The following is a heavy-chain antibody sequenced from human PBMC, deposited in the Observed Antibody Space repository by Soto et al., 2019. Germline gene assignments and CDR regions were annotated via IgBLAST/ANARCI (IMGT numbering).Heavy chain of an antibody. CDR1: GYTFTSYY. Sequence: QVQLVQSGAEVMKPGASAKVSCKASGYTFTSYYMHWLRQAPGQGLEWVGFFNPASTGTTHAQKFQGRVTMTKDTSASTAYLELSSLSSEDTAIYYCARETGYGGSYTFGMDVWGQGTTVTVSS. J-gene: IGHJ6*02. V-gene: IGHV1-46*01. D-gene: IGHD1-26*01. CDR3: ARETGYGGSYTFGMDV. CDR2: FNPASTGT.